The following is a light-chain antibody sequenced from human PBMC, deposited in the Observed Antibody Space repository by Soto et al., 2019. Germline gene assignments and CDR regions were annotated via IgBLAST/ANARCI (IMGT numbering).Light chain of an antibody. CDR1: QSVGSNY. CDR2: GAS. J-gene: IGKJ5*01. V-gene: IGKV3-20*01. CDR3: QQYGSSPLIS. Sequence: EIVLTQSPSTLSLSPRERSNLSCRSSQSVGSNYLPWYQQKPGQAPRLLIHGASSRATGIPDRFSGSGSGRDFTLTISGLEPEDFAVYYCQQYGSSPLISFGQGTRTEIK.